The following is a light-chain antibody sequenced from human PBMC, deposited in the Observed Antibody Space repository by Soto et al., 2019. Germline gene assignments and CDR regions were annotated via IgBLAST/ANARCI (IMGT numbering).Light chain of an antibody. J-gene: IGLJ2*01. CDR1: SSDVGGYNY. CDR2: DVN. V-gene: IGLV2-14*03. Sequence: QCALTQPASVSGSPGQSITISCTGTSSDVGGYNYVSWYQHHPDKAPKLMIYDVNNRPSGVSNRFSGSKSGNTASLTISGLQAEDEAAYYCSSYASSSTRLVFGGGTKLTVL. CDR3: SSYASSSTRLV.